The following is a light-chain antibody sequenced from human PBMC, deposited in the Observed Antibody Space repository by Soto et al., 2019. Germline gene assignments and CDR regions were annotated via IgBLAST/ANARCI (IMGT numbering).Light chain of an antibody. J-gene: IGLJ2*01. CDR2: EGS. V-gene: IGLV2-14*02. CDR1: SSDVGSYNL. CDR3: QSYDSSLSVV. Sequence: QSALTQPASVSGSPGQSITISCTGTSSDVGSYNLVSWYQQHPGKAPKLMIYEGSKRPSGVSNRFSGSKSGNTASLTISGLQAEDEAAYYCQSYDSSLSVVFGGGTKVTVL.